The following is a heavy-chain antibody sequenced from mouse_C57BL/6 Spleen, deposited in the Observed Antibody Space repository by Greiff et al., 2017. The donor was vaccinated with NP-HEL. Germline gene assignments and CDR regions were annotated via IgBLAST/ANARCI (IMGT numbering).Heavy chain of an antibody. D-gene: IGHD2-4*01. CDR1: GYTFTEYT. V-gene: IGHV1-62-2*01. CDR2: FYPGSGSI. J-gene: IGHJ4*01. Sequence: QVQLKQSGAELVKPGASVKLSCKASGYTFTEYTIHWVKQRSGQGLEWIGWFYPGSGSIKYNEKFKDKATLTADKSSSTVYMELSRLTSEDSAVYFCARHEERSFDYDDGAMDYWGQGTSVTVSS. CDR3: ARHEERSFDYDDGAMDY.